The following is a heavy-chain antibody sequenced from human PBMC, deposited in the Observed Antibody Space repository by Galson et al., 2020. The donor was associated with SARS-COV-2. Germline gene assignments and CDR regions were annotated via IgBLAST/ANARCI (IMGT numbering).Heavy chain of an antibody. Sequence: QLGESLKISCAASGFTVSSNYMSWVRQAPGKGLEWVSVIYSGGSTYYADSVKGRFTISRHNSKNTLYLQMNSLRAEDTAVYYCAVYFWSGYYTDYYYYMDVWGKWTTVTGSS. CDR3: AVYFWSGYYTDYYYYMDV. D-gene: IGHD3-3*01. J-gene: IGHJ6*03. V-gene: IGHV3-53*04. CDR2: IYSGGST. CDR1: GFTVSSNY.